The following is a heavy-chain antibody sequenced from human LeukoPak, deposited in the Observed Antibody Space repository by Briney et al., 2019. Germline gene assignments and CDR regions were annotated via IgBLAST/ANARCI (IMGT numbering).Heavy chain of an antibody. CDR2: ISSNGGST. CDR1: GFTFSSYA. J-gene: IGHJ4*02. CDR3: VKGRAAEAGRGCDY. Sequence: GGSLRLSCSASGFTFSSYAMHWVRQAPGKGLEYVSAISSNGGSTYYADSVKGRFTISRDNSKNKLYLQMSSLRAEDTAVYYCVKGRAAEAGRGCDYWGQGTLVTVSS. V-gene: IGHV3-64D*06. D-gene: IGHD6-13*01.